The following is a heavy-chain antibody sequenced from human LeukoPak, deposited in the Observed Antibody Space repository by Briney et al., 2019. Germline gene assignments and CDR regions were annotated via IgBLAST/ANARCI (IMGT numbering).Heavy chain of an antibody. CDR1: GGSISSGGYY. V-gene: IGHV4-30-2*01. D-gene: IGHD1-26*01. Sequence: PSETLSLTCTVSGGSISSGGYYWSWIRQPPGKGLEWIGEINHSGSTNYNPSLKSRVTISVDTSKNQFSLKLSSVTAADTAVYYCASGSYSGWFDPWGQGTLVTVSS. J-gene: IGHJ5*02. CDR2: INHSGST. CDR3: ASGSYSGWFDP.